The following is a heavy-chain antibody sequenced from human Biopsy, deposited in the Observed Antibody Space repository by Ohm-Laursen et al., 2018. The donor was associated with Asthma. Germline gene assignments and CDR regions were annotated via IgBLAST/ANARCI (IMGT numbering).Heavy chain of an antibody. Sequence: SLRLSCAASGFMFRSFGMHWVRQAPGKGLEWVAVVSYDGNHKFYEDSVKGRFTISRDNSKNTLYLQMNSLGTEDTAVYYCAKRRGYSGHDNDYWGQGTLVIVSS. V-gene: IGHV3-30*18. CDR2: VSYDGNHK. CDR3: AKRRGYSGHDNDY. J-gene: IGHJ4*02. D-gene: IGHD5-12*01. CDR1: GFMFRSFG.